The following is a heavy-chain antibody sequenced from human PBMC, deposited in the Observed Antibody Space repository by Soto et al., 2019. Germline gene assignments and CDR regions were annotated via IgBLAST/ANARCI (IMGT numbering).Heavy chain of an antibody. D-gene: IGHD5-12*01. CDR2: ISTYSGDT. CDR3: ARHHGPTTSENWFDP. V-gene: IGHV1-18*01. J-gene: IGHJ5*02. CDR1: GYTFFTYD. Sequence: QVHLVQSGVEVKTPGASVKVSCQASGYTFFTYDISWVRQAPGQGLEWMGWISTYSGDTKYAQKFQGRVTMTTDTSTTTAYLELRSLRSDDTAVYSRARHHGPTTSENWFDPWGQGTLVTVSS.